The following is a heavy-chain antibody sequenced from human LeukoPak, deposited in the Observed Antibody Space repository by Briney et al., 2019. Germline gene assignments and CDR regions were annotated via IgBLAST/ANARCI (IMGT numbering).Heavy chain of an antibody. J-gene: IGHJ5*02. D-gene: IGHD3-9*01. V-gene: IGHV4-34*01. CDR1: GGSFSGYY. CDR2: INHSGST. CDR3: ARVLSP. Sequence: SETLSVTCAVYGGSFSGYYWSWIRQPPGKGLEWIGEINHSGSTNYDPSLKSRVTISVDTSKNQFSLKLSSVTAADTAVYYCARVLSPWGQGTLVTVSS.